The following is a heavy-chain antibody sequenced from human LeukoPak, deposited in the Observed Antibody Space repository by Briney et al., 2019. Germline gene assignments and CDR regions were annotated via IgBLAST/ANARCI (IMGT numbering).Heavy chain of an antibody. CDR2: IWYDGSNK. CDR3: AADGDNRDRYFEL. V-gene: IGHV3-33*01. Sequence: AGSLTLSCAAAGFTFSSYGMEWVRPAPGKGLEWVAVIWYDGSNKYYTDSVKGPFIISKDTCKNTMYLQMHRLRDEERAGYYCAADGDNRDRYFELWGRGTLVTVSS. CDR1: GFTFSSYG. D-gene: IGHD4-23*01. J-gene: IGHJ2*01.